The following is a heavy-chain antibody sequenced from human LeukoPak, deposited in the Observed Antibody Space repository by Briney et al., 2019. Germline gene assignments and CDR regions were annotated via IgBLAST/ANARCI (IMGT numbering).Heavy chain of an antibody. Sequence: GGSLRLSCAASGCTFSSYSMNWVRQAPGKGLEWVSSISSSSSYIYYADSVKGRFTISRDNAKTSLYLQMNSLRAEDTAVYYCARGLRRGVVLDYWGQGTLVTVSS. CDR3: ARGLRRGVVLDY. CDR2: ISSSSSYI. CDR1: GCTFSSYS. V-gene: IGHV3-21*01. D-gene: IGHD3-10*01. J-gene: IGHJ4*02.